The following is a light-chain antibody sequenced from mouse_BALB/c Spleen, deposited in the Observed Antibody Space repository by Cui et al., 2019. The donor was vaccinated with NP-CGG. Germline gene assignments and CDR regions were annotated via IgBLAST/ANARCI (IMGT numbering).Light chain of an antibody. CDR1: TGAVTTSNY. Sequence: QAVVTQESVLPTSPGETVTLTCRSSTGAVTTSNYANWVQEKPDHLFTGLIGGTNNRVPGVPARFSGSLIGDKAALTITGAQTEDEAIYFCALWYSNHWVFGGGTKLTVL. CDR2: GTN. V-gene: IGLV1*01. J-gene: IGLJ1*01. CDR3: ALWYSNHWV.